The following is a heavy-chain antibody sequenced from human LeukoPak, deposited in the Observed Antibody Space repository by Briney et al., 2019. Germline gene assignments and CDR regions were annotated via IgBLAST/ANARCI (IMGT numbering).Heavy chain of an antibody. CDR1: GFTFSSYA. J-gene: IGHJ4*02. Sequence: GGSLRLSCAASGFTFSSYAMTWVRQAPGKGLEWVSVISGSGLNIYYADSVKGRFTISRDNSKNVLYLHMNSLRAEDTAVYYCAKDPKYQLPPFYWGQGTLVTVSS. CDR3: AKDPKYQLPPFY. V-gene: IGHV3-23*01. D-gene: IGHD2-2*01. CDR2: ISGSGLNI.